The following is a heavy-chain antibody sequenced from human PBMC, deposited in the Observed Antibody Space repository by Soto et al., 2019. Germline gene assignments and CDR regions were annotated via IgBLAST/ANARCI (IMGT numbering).Heavy chain of an antibody. CDR2: IYYRGST. V-gene: IGHV4-59*01. CDR3: ARGRYYSDTTGSPLYDV. J-gene: IGHJ3*01. CDR1: GGSISSYY. D-gene: IGHD3-22*01. Sequence: SETLSLTCSVSGGSISSYYCSWIRQSPGKRLEWIGYIYYRGSTNYNPSLKSRVTMSVDTSKNQFSLKMSSVAAADTAVYYCARGRYYSDTTGSPLYDVWGRGTMVTVSS.